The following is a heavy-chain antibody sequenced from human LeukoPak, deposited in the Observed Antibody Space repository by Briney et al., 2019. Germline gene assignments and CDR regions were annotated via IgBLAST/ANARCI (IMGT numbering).Heavy chain of an antibody. J-gene: IGHJ4*02. CDR3: ARGRGVIAAYYFVY. CDR2: IYSGGST. CDR1: GFPFSSYA. V-gene: IGHV3-53*01. D-gene: IGHD2-15*01. Sequence: PGGSLRLSCAASGFPFSSYAMSWVPQAPGKGLEWVSVIYSGGSTYYADYVKGRFTISRDNSKNTLYLQMNSLRGEDTAVYYCARGRGVIAAYYFVYWGQGTLVTVSS.